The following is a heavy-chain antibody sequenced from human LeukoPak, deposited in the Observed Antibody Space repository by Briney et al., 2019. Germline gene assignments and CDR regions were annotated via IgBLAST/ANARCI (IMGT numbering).Heavy chain of an antibody. Sequence: GSPRLFCAASGFTLGDYGMSWVRQASGKGLGWVPGINWNGGSTGYADSVKGRFTISRDNAKNSLYLQMNSLRAEDTALYHCARVHYYGSGGKEDYWGQGTLVTVSS. CDR1: GFTLGDYG. J-gene: IGHJ4*02. D-gene: IGHD3-10*01. CDR3: ARVHYYGSGGKEDY. CDR2: INWNGGST. V-gene: IGHV3-20*01.